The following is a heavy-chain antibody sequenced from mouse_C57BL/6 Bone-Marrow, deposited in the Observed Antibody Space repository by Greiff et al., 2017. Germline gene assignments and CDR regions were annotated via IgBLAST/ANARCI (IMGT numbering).Heavy chain of an antibody. Sequence: EVHLQPSGPELVKPGASVKISCKASGYTFTDYYMNWVKQSPGKSLEWIGDINPTNGCTSYNQKFKGKATLTVDKSSSTAYMELRSLTSEDSAVDYWARGYYGSRYEDMDYWGQGTSVTVSS. CDR2: INPTNGCT. CDR3: ARGYYGSRYEDMDY. J-gene: IGHJ4*01. D-gene: IGHD1-1*01. V-gene: IGHV1-26*01. CDR1: GYTFTDYY.